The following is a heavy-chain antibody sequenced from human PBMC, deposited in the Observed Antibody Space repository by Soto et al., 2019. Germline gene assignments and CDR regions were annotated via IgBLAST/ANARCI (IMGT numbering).Heavy chain of an antibody. CDR3: ARGRSSTSPYPIGY. J-gene: IGHJ4*02. D-gene: IGHD2-2*01. CDR1: GGSISSGGYY. V-gene: IGHV4-31*03. Sequence: QVQLQESGPGLVKPSQTLSLTCTVSGGSISSGGYYWSWIRQHPGKGLEWIGYIYYSGSTYYNPTLKSRVTISVDTAKNPFSLKLSSVTAADTAVYYCARGRSSTSPYPIGYWGQGTLVTVSS. CDR2: IYYSGST.